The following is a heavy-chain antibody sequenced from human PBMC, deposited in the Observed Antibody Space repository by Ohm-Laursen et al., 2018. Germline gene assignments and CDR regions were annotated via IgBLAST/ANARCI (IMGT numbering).Heavy chain of an antibody. V-gene: IGHV3-33*05. CDR3: ARTSNGTEDY. Sequence: SLRLSCAASGFIFRNSGMHWVRQAPGKGLEWVAVISYDGSNKYYADSVKGRFTISRDNSKNTLYLQMNSLRAEDAAVYYCARTSNGTEDYWGQGTLVTVSS. CDR2: ISYDGSNK. CDR1: GFIFRNSG. D-gene: IGHD1-26*01. J-gene: IGHJ4*02.